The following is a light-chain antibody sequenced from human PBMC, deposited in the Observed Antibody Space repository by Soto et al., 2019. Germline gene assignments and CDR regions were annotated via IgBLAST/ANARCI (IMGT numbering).Light chain of an antibody. Sequence: QSALTQPASVSGSPGQSITISCTGTSSNIGTSNYDSWYQQHPGKAPKVMIYEVSNRPTGISNRFSGSKSGNTASLTISGLQAEDEADYYCSSYVAISVTLYVFGTGTKVTVL. V-gene: IGLV2-14*01. CDR3: SSYVAISVTLYV. CDR2: EVS. CDR1: SSNIGTSNY. J-gene: IGLJ1*01.